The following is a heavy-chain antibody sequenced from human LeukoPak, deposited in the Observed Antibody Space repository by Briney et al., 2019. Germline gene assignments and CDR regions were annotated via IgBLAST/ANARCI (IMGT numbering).Heavy chain of an antibody. Sequence: PGGSLRLSCAASGFIFSDYYMSWIRQAPGKGLEWVSYISSSAGTMFYTDSVKGRFTISRDNAKNSLFLQMNSLRAEDTAVYYCARVGTITAAGTIDYWGQGTLVTVSS. J-gene: IGHJ4*02. V-gene: IGHV3-11*01. D-gene: IGHD6-13*01. CDR3: ARVGTITAAGTIDY. CDR1: GFIFSDYY. CDR2: ISSSAGTM.